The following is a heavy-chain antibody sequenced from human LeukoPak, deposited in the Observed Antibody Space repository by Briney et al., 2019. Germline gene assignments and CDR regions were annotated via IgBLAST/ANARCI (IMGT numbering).Heavy chain of an antibody. J-gene: IGHJ1*01. CDR2: INHSGST. CDR3: AGQGYSSSWYRNQGPEYFQH. CDR1: GGSISSGGYS. Sequence: SETLSLTCAVSGGSISSGGYSWSWIRQPPGKGLEWIGYINHSGSTYYNPSLKSRVTISVDRSKNQFSLKLSSVTAADTAVYYCAGQGYSSSWYRNQGPEYFQHWGQGTLVTVSS. D-gene: IGHD6-13*01. V-gene: IGHV4-30-2*01.